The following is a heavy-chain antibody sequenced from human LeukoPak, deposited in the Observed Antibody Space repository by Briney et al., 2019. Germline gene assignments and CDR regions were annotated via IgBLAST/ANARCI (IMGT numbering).Heavy chain of an antibody. D-gene: IGHD2-15*01. V-gene: IGHV3-30-3*01. Sequence: PGGSLRLSCAASGFTFSSYAMHWVRQAPGKGLEWVAGISYDGSNKYYADSVKGRFTISRDNSKNTLYLQMNSLRAEDTAVYYCARGPVVVVAAQYFDYWGQGTLVTVSS. CDR1: GFTFSSYA. J-gene: IGHJ4*02. CDR3: ARGPVVVVAAQYFDY. CDR2: ISYDGSNK.